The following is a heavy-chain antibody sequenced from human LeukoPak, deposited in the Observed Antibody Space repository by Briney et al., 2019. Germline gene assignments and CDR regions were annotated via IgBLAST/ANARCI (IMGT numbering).Heavy chain of an antibody. D-gene: IGHD2-2*01. J-gene: IGHJ3*02. V-gene: IGHV1-2*02. Sequence: ASVKVSCKASGYTFTGYYMHWVRQAPGQGLEWMGWINPNSGGTNYAQKFQGRVTMTRDTSISTAYTELSRLRSDDTAVYYCARVYCSSTSCYDAFDIWGQGTMVTVPS. CDR1: GYTFTGYY. CDR3: ARVYCSSTSCYDAFDI. CDR2: INPNSGGT.